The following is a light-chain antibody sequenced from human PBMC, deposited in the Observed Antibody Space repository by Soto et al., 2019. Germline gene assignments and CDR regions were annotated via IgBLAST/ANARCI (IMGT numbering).Light chain of an antibody. V-gene: IGKV3-20*01. J-gene: IGKJ5*01. CDR1: QSISSSY. CDR3: QQYGSSPIT. Sequence: IVLPQHQGPLSLSQGERSTVSCIASQSISSSYLTWYQQKPGQAPRLLIYGASSMATGIPDRFSGSGSGTDFTLTISSLEPEDFAVYYCQQYGSSPITFGQGTRLDIK. CDR2: GAS.